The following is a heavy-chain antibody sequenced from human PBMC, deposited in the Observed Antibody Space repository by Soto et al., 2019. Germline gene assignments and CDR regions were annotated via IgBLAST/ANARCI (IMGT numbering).Heavy chain of an antibody. CDR3: AKPDYGDYVGYYYYMDV. CDR2: ISGSGGST. D-gene: IGHD4-17*01. Sequence: GGSLRLSCAASGFTFSSYAMSWVRQAPGKGLEWVSAISGSGGSTYYADSVKGRFTISRDNSKNTLYLQMNSLRAEDTAVYYCAKPDYGDYVGYYYYMDVWGKGTTVTVSS. CDR1: GFTFSSYA. J-gene: IGHJ6*03. V-gene: IGHV3-23*01.